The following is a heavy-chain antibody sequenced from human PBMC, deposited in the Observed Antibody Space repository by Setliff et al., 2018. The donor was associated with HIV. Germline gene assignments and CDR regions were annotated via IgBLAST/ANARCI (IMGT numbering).Heavy chain of an antibody. J-gene: IGHJ6*03. V-gene: IGHV4-4*08. Sequence: PSETLSLTCTVSGDSSSNDYWTWVRQPPGKVLEWIGNIHTSGTTKYNPSLNTRVTISVDMSKSQFSLRLRSVTAADTAMYYCAREYYRSGGYYSGWKYYYMDVWGKGTTVTVSS. CDR2: IHTSGTT. CDR3: AREYYRSGGYYSGWKYYYMDV. D-gene: IGHD2-15*01. CDR1: GDSSSNDY.